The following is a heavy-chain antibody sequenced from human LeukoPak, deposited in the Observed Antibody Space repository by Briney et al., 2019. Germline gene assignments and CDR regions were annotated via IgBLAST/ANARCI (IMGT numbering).Heavy chain of an antibody. Sequence: GASVKVSCKASGYTSTNYYMNWVRQAPGQGLEWMGGIIPIFGTSNYAQKFQGRVTITADESTSTAYMELSSLRSEDTAVYYCARSFIVGATSYNWFDPWGQGTLVTVSS. CDR3: ARSFIVGATSYNWFDP. J-gene: IGHJ5*02. CDR2: IIPIFGTS. CDR1: GYTSTNYY. V-gene: IGHV1-69*13. D-gene: IGHD1-26*01.